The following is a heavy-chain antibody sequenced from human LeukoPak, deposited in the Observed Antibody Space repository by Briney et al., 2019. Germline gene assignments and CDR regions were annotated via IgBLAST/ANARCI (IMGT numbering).Heavy chain of an antibody. CDR2: IXIGGST. J-gene: IGHJ4*02. Sequence: GGSLRLSCAAXXXXXSXXYXXXXXXXXXXXXXXXXVIXIGGSTYYANXXXGRFTISRDHSKNPLYLQMNSLRAEDTAVYYCARAARVVVTATLQYCFDYWGQGTLVTVSS. CDR3: ARAARVVVTATLQYCFDY. D-gene: IGHD2-21*02. CDR1: XXXXSXXY. V-gene: IGHV3-53*01.